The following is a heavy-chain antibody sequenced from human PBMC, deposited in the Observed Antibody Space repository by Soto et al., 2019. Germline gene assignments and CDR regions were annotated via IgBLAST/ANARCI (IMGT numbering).Heavy chain of an antibody. CDR1: GYTFTSYY. J-gene: IGHJ6*02. Sequence: ASVKVSCKASGYTFTSYYMHWVRQAPGQGLEWMGIIRPSGGSTTYAQKFQGRVTMTRDTSTSTVYMELSSLRSEDTAVYYCARDWVWSDFNYYYYYGMDVWGQGTTVTVSS. V-gene: IGHV1-46*01. CDR2: IRPSGGST. CDR3: ARDWVWSDFNYYYYYGMDV. D-gene: IGHD3-3*01.